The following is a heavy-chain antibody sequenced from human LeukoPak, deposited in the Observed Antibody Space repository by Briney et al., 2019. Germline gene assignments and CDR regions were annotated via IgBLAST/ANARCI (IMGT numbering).Heavy chain of an antibody. J-gene: IGHJ4*02. Sequence: SVKVSCTASGGTFSSYAISWVRQAPGHGLEWMEGIIPIFGTANYAQKFQGRVTIIADESTSTAYMELSSLRSEDTAVYYCARGVVGATTGAYSFDYWGRGTLVTVSS. CDR1: GGTFSSYA. CDR3: ARGVVGATTGAYSFDY. D-gene: IGHD1-26*01. V-gene: IGHV1-69*01. CDR2: IIPIFGTA.